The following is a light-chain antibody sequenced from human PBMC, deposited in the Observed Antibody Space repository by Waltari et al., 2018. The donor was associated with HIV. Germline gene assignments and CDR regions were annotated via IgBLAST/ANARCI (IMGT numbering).Light chain of an antibody. J-gene: IGLJ2*01. CDR3: QSYDSSLSAYVV. CDR2: ANI. Sequence: QSVLTQPPSVSGAPGQRVTIPCTGTSSNSGAGYDVHWYQQLPGTAPKLLIYANIHPPSGVPDRFSVSKSATSASLAITGLQAEDEADYFCQSYDSSLSAYVVFGGGTKLTVL. V-gene: IGLV1-40*01. CDR1: SSNSGAGYD.